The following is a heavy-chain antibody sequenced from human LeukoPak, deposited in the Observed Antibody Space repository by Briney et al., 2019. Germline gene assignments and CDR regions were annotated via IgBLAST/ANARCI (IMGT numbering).Heavy chain of an antibody. D-gene: IGHD6-6*01. Sequence: PGRSLRLSCAASGFTLSSSGMHWVRQAPGKGLEWVAVIWGDENHKYYGDSVRGRFTISRGNAKNTLYLQMDSLRVEDTAVYYCARDSKYSSLSRIPNYYYGMDVWGQGTTVTVSS. CDR3: ARDSKYSSLSRIPNYYYGMDV. CDR1: GFTLSSSG. V-gene: IGHV3-33*01. CDR2: IWGDENHK. J-gene: IGHJ6*02.